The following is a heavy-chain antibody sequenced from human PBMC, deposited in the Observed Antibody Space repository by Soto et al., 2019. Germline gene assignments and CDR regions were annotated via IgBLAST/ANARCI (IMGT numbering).Heavy chain of an antibody. CDR3: AAPDYGDYWYFDL. D-gene: IGHD4-17*01. J-gene: IGHJ2*01. CDR2: FVVGSGHT. CDR1: GLPFSQSD. V-gene: IGHV1-58*01. Sequence: HMQLVQSGPEVKKPGTSVKVSCEASGLPFSQSDVQWVRQARGQRLEWIGGFVVGSGHTNYAQKFQERVTITRDMSTRTVYMEMSGLRSEDTAVYYCAAPDYGDYWYFDLWGRGTLVTVSP.